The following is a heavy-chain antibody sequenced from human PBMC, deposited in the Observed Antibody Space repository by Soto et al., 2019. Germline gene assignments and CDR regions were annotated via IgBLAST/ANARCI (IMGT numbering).Heavy chain of an antibody. Sequence: GGSLRLSCAASGFTFSTCAMNWVRQAPGKGLEWVSSISGGGDRTYYGDSMKGRFTISRDNSKNTLYLQINSLRADDTAVYYWAKQAVVVAGTPWFDPWGQGTLVTVSS. CDR3: AKQAVVVAGTPWFDP. V-gene: IGHV3-23*01. CDR1: GFTFSTCA. CDR2: ISGGGDRT. D-gene: IGHD2-15*01. J-gene: IGHJ5*02.